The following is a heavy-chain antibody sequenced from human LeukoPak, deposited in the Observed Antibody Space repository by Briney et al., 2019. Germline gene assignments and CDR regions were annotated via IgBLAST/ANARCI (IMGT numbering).Heavy chain of an antibody. J-gene: IGHJ3*02. CDR2: ISAYNGNT. CDR1: GYTFTSYG. D-gene: IGHD3-22*01. V-gene: IGHV1-18*01. CDR3: ARGNYYDSSGYRGAFDI. Sequence: ASVKVSCKASGYTFTSYGISWVRQAPGQGLEWMGWISAYNGNTNYAQKLQGRVTMTTDTSTSTAYMELRSLRSDDTAVYYCARGNYYDSSGYRGAFDIWGQGTMVTVSS.